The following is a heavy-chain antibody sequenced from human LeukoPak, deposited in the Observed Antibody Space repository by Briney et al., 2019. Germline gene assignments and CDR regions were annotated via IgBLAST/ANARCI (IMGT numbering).Heavy chain of an antibody. J-gene: IGHJ6*02. Sequence: GGSLRLSCAASGFTFRSYWMSWVRQAPGRGPEWVANVNRDGSETYYLDSVKGRFTISKDNAKNSLYLQMNSLRAEDTALYHCARNNGMDVWGQGTTVIVSS. V-gene: IGHV3-7*03. CDR1: GFTFRSYW. CDR2: VNRDGSET. CDR3: ARNNGMDV.